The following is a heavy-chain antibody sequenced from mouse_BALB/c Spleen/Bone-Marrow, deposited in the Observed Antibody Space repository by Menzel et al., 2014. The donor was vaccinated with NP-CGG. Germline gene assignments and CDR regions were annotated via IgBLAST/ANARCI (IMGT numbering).Heavy chain of an antibody. CDR2: INPITGYT. CDR3: ARGNSPAWFAY. D-gene: IGHD2-1*01. J-gene: IGHJ3*01. V-gene: IGHV1-7*01. CDR1: GYTFTSYW. Sequence: VKLVESGAELAKPGASVKMSCKASGYTFTSYWMHWVKQRPGRGLEWIGYINPITGYTEYNQKFKDKATLTADKSSSTAYMQLSSLTSEDSAVYYCARGNSPAWFAYWGQGTLVTVSA.